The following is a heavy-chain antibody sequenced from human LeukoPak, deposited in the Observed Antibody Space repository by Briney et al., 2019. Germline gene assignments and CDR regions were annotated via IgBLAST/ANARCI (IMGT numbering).Heavy chain of an antibody. CDR1: GFTFSSYS. J-gene: IGHJ4*02. Sequence: GGSLRLSCAASGFTFSSYSMNWVRQAPGKGLEWVSSISSSGSYIYYADSVKGRFTISRDNAKNSLYLQMYSLRAEDTAVYYCARFVPAAIGFDYWGQGTLVTVSS. CDR2: ISSSGSYI. CDR3: ARFVPAAIGFDY. D-gene: IGHD2-2*01. V-gene: IGHV3-21*01.